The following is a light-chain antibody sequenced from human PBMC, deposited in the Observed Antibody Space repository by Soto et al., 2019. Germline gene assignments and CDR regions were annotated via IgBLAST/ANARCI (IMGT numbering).Light chain of an antibody. CDR3: SSYTSSSTPYV. Sequence: QSVLTQPASVSGSPGQSITISCTGTSSDVGGYNYVSWYQQHPGKAPKLMIYDVSTRPSGVSHRFSGSKSGNTASLTISGLQAEDEADYYCSSYTSSSTPYVFGTGTKLTVL. V-gene: IGLV2-14*01. CDR2: DVS. CDR1: SSDVGGYNY. J-gene: IGLJ1*01.